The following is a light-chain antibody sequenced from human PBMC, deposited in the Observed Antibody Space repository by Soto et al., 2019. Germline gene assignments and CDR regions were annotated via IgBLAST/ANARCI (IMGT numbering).Light chain of an antibody. Sequence: EIVLTQSPGTLSLSPGERATLSCRASQSVSSSYLAWYQEKPGQAPRLLIYGASSMATGIPDRFSGSGSGTDVTLTISRLEPEDFAVYYCQQYGSSPRIPFMYTFGQGTKLEIK. CDR1: QSVSSSY. J-gene: IGKJ2*01. CDR3: QQYGSSPRIPFMYT. V-gene: IGKV3-20*01. CDR2: GAS.